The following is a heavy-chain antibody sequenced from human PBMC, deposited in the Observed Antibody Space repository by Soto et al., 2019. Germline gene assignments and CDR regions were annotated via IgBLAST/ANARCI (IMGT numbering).Heavy chain of an antibody. J-gene: IGHJ4*02. D-gene: IGHD2-21*02. V-gene: IGHV3-21*01. CDR3: ARVSCRGDFYSPLDY. Sequence: VSLRLSCVASGFTFSNFGLNWVRQAPGKGLEWVSSISSSDKYIYYSDSVMGGFTVSRDNAKHSLSLQMNSLRADDTAVYYRARVSCRGDFYSPLDYWGQGTLVTVSS. CDR1: GFTFSNFG. CDR2: ISSSDKYI.